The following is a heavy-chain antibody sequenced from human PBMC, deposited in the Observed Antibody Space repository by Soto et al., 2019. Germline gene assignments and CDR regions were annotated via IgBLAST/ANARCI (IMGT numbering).Heavy chain of an antibody. V-gene: IGHV3-21*01. J-gene: IGHJ6*02. CDR1: GFTFSSHS. D-gene: IGHD6-25*01. CDR3: ARDSGPDYYGMDV. Sequence: LRLACAASGFTFSSHSMNCVRQAPGKGLEWVSSISSSSSYIYYADSVKGRFTISRDNAKNSLYLQMNSLRAEDTAVYYCARDSGPDYYGMDVWGQGTTVTVSS. CDR2: ISSSSSYI.